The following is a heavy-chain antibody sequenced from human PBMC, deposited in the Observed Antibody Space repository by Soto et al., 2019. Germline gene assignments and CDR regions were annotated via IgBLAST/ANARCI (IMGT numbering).Heavy chain of an antibody. CDR2: IYSGGST. CDR3: ARDLPLEYSGYDYAFDF. V-gene: IGHV3-53*04. CDR1: GFTVSSNY. J-gene: IGHJ3*01. Sequence: PGGSLRLSCAASGFTVSSNYMSWVRQAPGKGLEWVSVIYSGGSTYYADSVKGRFTISRHNSKNTLYLQMNSLRAEDTAVYYCARDLPLEYSGYDYAFDFWGQGTMVTVSS. D-gene: IGHD5-12*01.